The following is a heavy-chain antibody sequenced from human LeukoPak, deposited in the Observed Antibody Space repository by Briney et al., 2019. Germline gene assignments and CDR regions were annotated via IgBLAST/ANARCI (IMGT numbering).Heavy chain of an antibody. Sequence: GGSLRLSFAAPGFTFRSYVMSWVRQAPGKGLDWVSAISGTGGSTSYADSVKGRFTSSRDNSKNTLYLQMNSLKVEDTAVYYCAKGVSSSWRGYFDYWGQGTLVTVSS. CDR3: AKGVSSSWRGYFDY. CDR2: ISGTGGST. CDR1: GFTFRSYV. D-gene: IGHD6-13*01. J-gene: IGHJ4*02. V-gene: IGHV3-23*01.